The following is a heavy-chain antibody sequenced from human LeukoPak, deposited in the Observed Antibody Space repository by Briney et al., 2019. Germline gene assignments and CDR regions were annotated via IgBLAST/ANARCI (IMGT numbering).Heavy chain of an antibody. J-gene: IGHJ4*02. Sequence: SETLSLTCTVSGDSMNSYYWSWVRQAPDKGLEWIGYISHSGRTTYNPSLKSRVTISLGTSNNQFSLKLSSVTAADTAVYYCAKVVSSSGAGGLFDYWGQGTLVTVSS. V-gene: IGHV4-59*08. CDR3: AKVVSSSGAGGLFDY. CDR1: GDSMNSYY. CDR2: ISHSGRT. D-gene: IGHD5/OR15-5a*01.